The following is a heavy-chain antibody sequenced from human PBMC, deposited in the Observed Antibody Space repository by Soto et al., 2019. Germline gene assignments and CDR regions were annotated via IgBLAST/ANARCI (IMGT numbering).Heavy chain of an antibody. CDR1: GYSFTSYW. J-gene: IGHJ3*02. CDR3: ARIHYYGSGSYTPGPFDI. V-gene: IGHV5-10-1*01. D-gene: IGHD3-10*01. Sequence: PGESLKISCKGSGYSFTSYWISWVRQIPGKGLEWMGRIDPSDSYTNYSPSFQGHVTISADKSISTAYLQWSSLKASDTAMYYCARIHYYGSGSYTPGPFDIWGQGTMVTVSS. CDR2: IDPSDSYT.